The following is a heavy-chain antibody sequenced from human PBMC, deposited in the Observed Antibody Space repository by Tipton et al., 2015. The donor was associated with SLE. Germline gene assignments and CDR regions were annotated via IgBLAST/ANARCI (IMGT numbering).Heavy chain of an antibody. CDR2: IRHDGSEK. D-gene: IGHD4-17*01. J-gene: IGHJ6*02. V-gene: IGHV3-7*01. CDR1: GFRFSSYW. CDR3: ARDYGDYVEYYYGMDV. Sequence: SLRLSCAASGFRFSSYWMSWVRQAPGKGLEWVANIRHDGSEKHYVDSVKGRFTISRDNAKNSLYLQMNSLRAEDTAVYYCARDYGDYVEYYYGMDVWGQGTTVTVSS.